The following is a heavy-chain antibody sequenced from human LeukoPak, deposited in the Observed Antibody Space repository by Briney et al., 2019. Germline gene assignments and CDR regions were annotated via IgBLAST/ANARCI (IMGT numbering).Heavy chain of an antibody. Sequence: SETLSLTCTVSGGSISSYYWSWIRQPPGKGLEWIGYIYYSGSTNCNPSLKSRVTISVDTSKNQFSLKLSSVTAADTAVYYCARQGYSGSYFGYYYHGMDVWGQGTTVTVSS. D-gene: IGHD1-26*01. V-gene: IGHV4-59*08. J-gene: IGHJ6*02. CDR3: ARQGYSGSYFGYYYHGMDV. CDR1: GGSISSYY. CDR2: IYYSGST.